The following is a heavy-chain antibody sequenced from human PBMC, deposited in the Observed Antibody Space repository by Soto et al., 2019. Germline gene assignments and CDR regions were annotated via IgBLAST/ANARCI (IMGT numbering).Heavy chain of an antibody. Sequence: QVQLQQWGAGLLKPSETLSLTCAVYGGSFSGYYWSWIRQPPGKGLEWIGEINHSGSTNYNPSLKSRVTVSVDTSKRQFSLRLSSVTAADTAVYYCARGRSWYGMDVWGQGTTVTVSS. CDR3: ARGRSWYGMDV. V-gene: IGHV4-34*01. CDR1: GGSFSGYY. J-gene: IGHJ6*02. D-gene: IGHD6-13*01. CDR2: INHSGST.